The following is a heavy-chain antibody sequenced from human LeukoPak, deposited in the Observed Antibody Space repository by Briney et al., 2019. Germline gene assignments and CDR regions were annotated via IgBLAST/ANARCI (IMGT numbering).Heavy chain of an antibody. CDR3: ARHPQYRSGGSCYFDY. Sequence: KPGESLKISCKGSGYSFTSYWIGWVRQMPGKGLEWMGIIYPGDSDTRYSPSFQGQVTISADKSISTAYLQWSSLKASDTAMYYCARHPQYRSGGSCYFDYWGQGTLVTVSS. V-gene: IGHV5-51*01. CDR1: GYSFTSYW. CDR2: IYPGDSDT. D-gene: IGHD2-15*01. J-gene: IGHJ4*02.